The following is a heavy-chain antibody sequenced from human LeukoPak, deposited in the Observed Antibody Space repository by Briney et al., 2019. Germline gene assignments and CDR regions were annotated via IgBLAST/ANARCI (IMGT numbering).Heavy chain of an antibody. V-gene: IGHV4-59*11. D-gene: IGHD1-1*01. J-gene: IGHJ3*02. CDR2: IYYSGST. Sequence: SETLSLTCTVSGGSISSHYWSWIRQPPGKGLEWIGYIYYSGSTNYNPSLKSRVTISVDTSKSQFSLKLSSVTAADTAVYYCARERQLDAFDSWGQGTMVTVSS. CDR1: GGSISSHY. CDR3: ARERQLDAFDS.